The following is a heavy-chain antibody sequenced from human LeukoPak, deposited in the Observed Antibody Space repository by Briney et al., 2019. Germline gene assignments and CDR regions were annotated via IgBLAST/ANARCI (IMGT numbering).Heavy chain of an antibody. V-gene: IGHV3-23*05. CDR3: AKFGVLYFDY. D-gene: IGHD3-10*01. CDR2: IGSDNKP. J-gene: IGHJ4*02. Sequence: GGSLRLSCEASGFTFSAYAMTWVRQAPGKGLEWVSSIGSDNKPHYSESVKGRFATSRDNSKNTLFLQLNSLRAEDTALYYCAKFGVLYFDYWGQGTLVTVSS. CDR1: GFTFSAYA.